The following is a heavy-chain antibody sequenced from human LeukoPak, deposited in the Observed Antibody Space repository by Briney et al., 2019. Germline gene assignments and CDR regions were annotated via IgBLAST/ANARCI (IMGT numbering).Heavy chain of an antibody. CDR2: IIPIFGTA. D-gene: IGHD3-22*01. CDR1: GGTFSSYA. Sequence: ASVKVSCTASGGTFSSYAISWVRQAPGQGLEWMGGIIPIFGTANYAQKFRGRVTITADKSTRTAYMELSSLRSEDTAVYYCATSLITMTDYWGQGTLVTVSS. CDR3: ATSLITMTDY. V-gene: IGHV1-69*06. J-gene: IGHJ4*02.